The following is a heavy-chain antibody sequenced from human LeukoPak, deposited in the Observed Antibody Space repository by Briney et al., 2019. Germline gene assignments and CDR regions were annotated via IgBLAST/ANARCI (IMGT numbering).Heavy chain of an antibody. Sequence: ASVKVSCKASGYTFTSYDINWVRQATGLGLEWMGWMNPNSGNTGYAQKFQGRVTMTRNTSISTAYMELSSLRSEDTAVYYCARVGYNQLLSRGMDVWGQGTAVTVSS. CDR3: ARVGYNQLLSRGMDV. D-gene: IGHD2-2*01. V-gene: IGHV1-8*01. J-gene: IGHJ6*02. CDR1: GYTFTSYD. CDR2: MNPNSGNT.